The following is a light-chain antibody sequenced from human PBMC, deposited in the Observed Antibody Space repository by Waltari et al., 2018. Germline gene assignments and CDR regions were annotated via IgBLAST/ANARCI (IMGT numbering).Light chain of an antibody. Sequence: DIQMTQSPSSLSASVGDRVTITCRSSLSIDNYLNWYQQKPGKAPALLIYGASSLHSGVPSRFSGSGSGTDFTLTISSLQPEDFATYYCQQLNSYPITFGGGTKVEIK. CDR3: QQLNSYPIT. CDR2: GAS. CDR1: LSIDNY. V-gene: IGKV1-39*01. J-gene: IGKJ4*01.